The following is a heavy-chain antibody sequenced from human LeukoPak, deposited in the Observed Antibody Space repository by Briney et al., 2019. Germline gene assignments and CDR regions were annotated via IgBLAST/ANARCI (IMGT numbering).Heavy chain of an antibody. V-gene: IGHV4-59*01. J-gene: IGHJ4*02. Sequence: SETLSLTCTVSGGSIGSYYWSWIRLPPGKGLEWIGYIYYSGSTNYNPSLKSRVTISVDTSKNQFSLKLSSVTAADTAVYYCASIDDSSGYRLGYWGQGTLVTVSS. D-gene: IGHD3-22*01. CDR2: IYYSGST. CDR3: ASIDDSSGYRLGY. CDR1: GGSIGSYY.